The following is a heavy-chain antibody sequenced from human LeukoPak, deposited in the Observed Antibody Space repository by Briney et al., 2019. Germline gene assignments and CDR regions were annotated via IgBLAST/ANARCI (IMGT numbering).Heavy chain of an antibody. V-gene: IGHV1-24*01. Sequence: ASVTVSCKVSGYTLTELSMHWVRQAPGKGLEWMGGFDPEDGETIYAQKFQGRVTMTEDTSTDTAYMELSSLRSEDTAVYYCATDLRGPDQYDYWGQGTLVTVSS. CDR3: ATDLRGPDQYDY. CDR1: GYTLTELS. D-gene: IGHD3-16*01. CDR2: FDPEDGET. J-gene: IGHJ4*02.